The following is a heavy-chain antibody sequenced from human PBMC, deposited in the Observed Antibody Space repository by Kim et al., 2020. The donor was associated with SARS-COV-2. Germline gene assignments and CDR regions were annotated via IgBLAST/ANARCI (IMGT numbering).Heavy chain of an antibody. CDR3: AKGYYYDSSGLPRYYYGMDV. CDR1: GFTFSSYA. Sequence: GGSLRLSCAASGFTFSSYAMSWVRQAPGKGLEWVSAISGSGGSTYYADSVKGRFTISRDNSKNTLYLQMNSLRAEDTAVYYCAKGYYYDSSGLPRYYYGMDVWGQGTTVTVSS. V-gene: IGHV3-23*01. J-gene: IGHJ6*02. D-gene: IGHD3-22*01. CDR2: ISGSGGST.